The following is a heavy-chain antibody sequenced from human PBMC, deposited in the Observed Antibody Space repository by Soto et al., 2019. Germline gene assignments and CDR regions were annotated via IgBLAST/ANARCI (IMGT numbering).Heavy chain of an antibody. CDR3: VRRDFRDYADSFHP. CDR1: GFSFSDYY. Sequence: PGGSLRLSCAAYGFSFSDYYMIWIRQAPGKGLEWLSYISNTSRTIYYAESVKGRFTISRDNAANLLYLQMKSLRAEDTAVYYCVRRDFRDYADSFHPWGRGTRVTVSS. J-gene: IGHJ4*03. V-gene: IGHV3-11*01. D-gene: IGHD4-17*01. CDR2: ISNTSRTI.